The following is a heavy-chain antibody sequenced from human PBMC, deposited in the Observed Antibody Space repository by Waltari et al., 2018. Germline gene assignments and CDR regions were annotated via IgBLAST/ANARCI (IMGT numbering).Heavy chain of an antibody. CDR1: GFTVSSNY. CDR2: VYSGGST. V-gene: IGHV3-53*01. Sequence: EVQLVESGGGLIQPGGSLRLSCAASGFTVSSNYMSWVRQAPGKGLEWVSVVYSGGSTYYADAVKGRFTISRDNSKNTLYLQMNSRRAEDTAVYYCARPAPYSGLEVWGQGTTVTVSS. D-gene: IGHD5-12*01. J-gene: IGHJ6*02. CDR3: ARPAPYSGLEV.